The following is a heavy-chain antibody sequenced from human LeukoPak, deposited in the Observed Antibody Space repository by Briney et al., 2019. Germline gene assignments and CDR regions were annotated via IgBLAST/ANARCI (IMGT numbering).Heavy chain of an antibody. CDR2: ISGYDGRT. Sequence: ASAKVSCKASGYTFTSYGISWVRQAPGQGLEWMGWISGYDGRTNYAQNFQGRVIMTTDTSTSTAYMELRSLRSDDTAVYYCARDYYCSGGSCSDCFDPWGQGTLVTVSS. V-gene: IGHV1-18*01. CDR1: GYTFTSYG. CDR3: ARDYYCSGGSCSDCFDP. J-gene: IGHJ5*02. D-gene: IGHD2-15*01.